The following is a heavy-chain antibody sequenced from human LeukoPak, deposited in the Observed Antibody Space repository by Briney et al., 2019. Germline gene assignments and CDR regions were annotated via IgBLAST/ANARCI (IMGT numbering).Heavy chain of an antibody. J-gene: IGHJ6*02. CDR2: INSDGSDT. V-gene: IGHV3-74*01. Sequence: PGGSLRLSCAASGFTFSSYWMHWVRQAPGKGLVWVSRINSDGSDTSYVDSVKSRFTISRDNAKNTLYLQMNSLRAEDTAVCYCAREKIYYYYDMDVWGQGTTVTVSS. CDR3: AREKIYYYYDMDV. CDR1: GFTFSSYW.